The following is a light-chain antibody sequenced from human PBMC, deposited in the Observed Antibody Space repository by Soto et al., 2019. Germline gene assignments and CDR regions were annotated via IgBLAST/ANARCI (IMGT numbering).Light chain of an antibody. CDR3: QQYGSSPST. CDR2: SAS. V-gene: IGKV3-20*01. J-gene: IGKJ1*01. Sequence: ETVMTQSPATLSVSPVERATLSCKASQSVSNNLAWYHQKPGQAPRLLIYSASIRATGIPARFSGSGSGTDFTLTISRLEPEDFAVYCCQQYGSSPSTFGQGTKVDI. CDR1: QSVSNN.